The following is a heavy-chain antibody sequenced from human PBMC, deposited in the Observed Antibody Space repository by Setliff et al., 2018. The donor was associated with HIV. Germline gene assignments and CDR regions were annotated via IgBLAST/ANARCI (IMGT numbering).Heavy chain of an antibody. CDR2: ISSGGRTI. J-gene: IGHJ4*02. CDR1: GFTFSSYE. V-gene: IGHV3-48*03. D-gene: IGHD3-3*01. CDR3: ATFADGPDS. Sequence: GGSLRLSCAASGFTFSSYEMNWVRQAPGQGLEWVSYISSGGRTIYYADSVKGRFTISRDNAKRSLYLQMNRLKTDDTAFYYCATFADGPDSWGQGTLVTVSS.